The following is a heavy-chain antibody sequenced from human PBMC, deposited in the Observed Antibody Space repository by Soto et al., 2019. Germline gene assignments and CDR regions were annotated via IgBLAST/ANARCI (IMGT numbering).Heavy chain of an antibody. CDR2: IYYSGST. V-gene: IGHV4-59*01. D-gene: IGHD3-10*01. CDR1: GGSISSYD. Sequence: SETLSLSSTVSGGSISSYDWSWILQPPGKGLEWIGYIYYSGSTNYNPSLKSRVTISVDTSKNQFSLKLSSVTAADTAVYYCAGYYYGSGSYYTHPIFRAFDTWGQGTMVTVS. J-gene: IGHJ3*02. CDR3: AGYYYGSGSYYTHPIFRAFDT.